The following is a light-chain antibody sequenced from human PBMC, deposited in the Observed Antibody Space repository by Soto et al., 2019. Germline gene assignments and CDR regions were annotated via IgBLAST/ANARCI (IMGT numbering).Light chain of an antibody. CDR2: AAS. J-gene: IGKJ4*01. Sequence: DMQMTQSPSSVSASVGDRVTITCRASQGISNHLAWFQQKPGKAPKLLIYAASSLQTGVPSRFSGSGSGTDFTLTNTTLLPDDVAAYYCHQTTSSPAALTF. CDR1: QGISNH. CDR3: HQTTSSPAALT. V-gene: IGKV1-12*01.